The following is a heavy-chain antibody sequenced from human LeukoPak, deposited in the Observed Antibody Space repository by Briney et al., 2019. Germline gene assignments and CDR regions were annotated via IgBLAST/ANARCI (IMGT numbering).Heavy chain of an antibody. V-gene: IGHV1-69*04. D-gene: IGHD3-3*01. CDR2: IIPILGIA. CDR1: GGTFSSYA. J-gene: IGHJ4*02. Sequence: GASVKVSCKASGGTFSSYAISWVRQAPGQGLEWMGRIIPILGIANYAQKFQGSVTITADKSTSTAYMELSSLRSEDTAVYYCARDSPATPEYYDFWSGYLYYFDYWGQGTLVTVSS. CDR3: ARDSPATPEYYDFWSGYLYYFDY.